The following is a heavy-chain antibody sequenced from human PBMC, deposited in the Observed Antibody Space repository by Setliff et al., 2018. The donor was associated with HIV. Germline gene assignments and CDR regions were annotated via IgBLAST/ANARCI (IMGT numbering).Heavy chain of an antibody. Sequence: PSETLSLTCTVSGGSISDYHWSWIRQPAVKGLGWIGRIHSSGSTSYNPSLKSRVTMSVDASKNQFSLKVNSVTAADTAVYYCAKDLHPGYFDDWGQGTLVTVSS. CDR3: AKDLHPGYFDD. J-gene: IGHJ4*02. V-gene: IGHV4-4*07. CDR2: IHSSGST. CDR1: GGSISDYH.